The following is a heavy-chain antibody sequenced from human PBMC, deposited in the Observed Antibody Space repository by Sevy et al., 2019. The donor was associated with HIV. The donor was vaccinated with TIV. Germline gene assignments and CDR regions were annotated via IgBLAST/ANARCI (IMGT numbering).Heavy chain of an antibody. D-gene: IGHD3-10*01. V-gene: IGHV3-23*01. J-gene: IGHJ4*02. CDR3: AKVRSWRFGELSY. CDR1: GFTFSSYA. CDR2: ISGSGGST. Sequence: GGSLRLSCAASGFTFSSYAMSWVRQAPGKGLEWVSAISGSGGSTYYADSVKGRFTISRDNSKNTLYLQMNSLRAEDTAIYYCAKVRSWRFGELSYWGQGTLVTVSS.